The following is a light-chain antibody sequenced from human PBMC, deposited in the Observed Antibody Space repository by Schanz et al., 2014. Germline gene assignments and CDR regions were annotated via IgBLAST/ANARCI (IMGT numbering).Light chain of an antibody. CDR1: QSVSRY. CDR3: QQFYTTPVT. J-gene: IGKJ5*01. CDR2: DAS. V-gene: IGKV3-11*01. Sequence: EIVLTQSPATLSLSPGERATLSCRASQSVSRYLAWYQQKPGQAPSLLIYDASNRATGIPARFSGSGSGTDFPLTISSLQAEDVAIYYCQQFYTTPVTFGQGTLLEIK.